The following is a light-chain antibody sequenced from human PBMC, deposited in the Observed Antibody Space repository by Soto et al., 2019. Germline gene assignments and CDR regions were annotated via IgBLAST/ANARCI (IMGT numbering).Light chain of an antibody. CDR3: SSYTDSSNYV. Sequence: QSVLTQPASVSGSPGQSITISCTGTSSDVGSYNYVSWYQQHPGKAPKLMIYEVSDRPSGISSRFSGSKSGNTASLTISGLQTEDEADYYCSSYTDSSNYVFGTGTKSPS. V-gene: IGLV2-14*01. CDR1: SSDVGSYNY. J-gene: IGLJ1*01. CDR2: EVS.